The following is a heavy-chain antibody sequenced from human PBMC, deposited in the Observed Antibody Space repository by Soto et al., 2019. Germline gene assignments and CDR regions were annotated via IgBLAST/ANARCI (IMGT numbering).Heavy chain of an antibody. J-gene: IGHJ5*02. V-gene: IGHV3-74*01. Sequence: EVQLVESGGGLVQPGGSLRLSCAASGFTFSRFWMHWVRQAPGKGLLWVSRIDSDGSSTNYADSVKGRFTVSRDNAKNTLYLQMNSLRAEDTAVYYCARVGGYNWFDTWGQGTLVTVPS. CDR1: GFTFSRFW. CDR3: ARVGGYNWFDT. CDR2: IDSDGSST.